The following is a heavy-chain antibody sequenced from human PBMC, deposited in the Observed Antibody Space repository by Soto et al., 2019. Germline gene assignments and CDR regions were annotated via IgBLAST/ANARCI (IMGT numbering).Heavy chain of an antibody. Sequence: ASVKVSCKASGYTFTGYYMHWVRQAPGQGLEWMGWINPNSGGTNYAQKFQGWVTMTRDTSISTAYMELSRLRSDDTAVYYCARAGWVATNYYYGMDVWGQGTTVTVSS. CDR2: INPNSGGT. D-gene: IGHD5-12*01. CDR3: ARAGWVATNYYYGMDV. CDR1: GYTFTGYY. J-gene: IGHJ6*02. V-gene: IGHV1-2*04.